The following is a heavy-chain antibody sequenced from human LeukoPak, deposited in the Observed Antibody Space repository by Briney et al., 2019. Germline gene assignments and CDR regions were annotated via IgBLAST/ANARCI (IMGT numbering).Heavy chain of an antibody. D-gene: IGHD6-13*01. CDR2: IYHSGST. CDR3: ARGALAAAGPGGYFDY. J-gene: IGHJ4*02. Sequence: PSETLSLTCTVSGGSISSGGYYWSWIRQPPGKGLEWIGYIYHSGSTYYNPSLKSRVTISVDRSKNQFSLKLSSVTAADTAVYYCARGALAAAGPGGYFDYWGQGTLVTVSS. CDR1: GGSISSGGYY. V-gene: IGHV4-30-2*01.